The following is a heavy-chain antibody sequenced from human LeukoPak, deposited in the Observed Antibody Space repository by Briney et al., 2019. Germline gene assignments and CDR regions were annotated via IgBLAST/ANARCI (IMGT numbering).Heavy chain of an antibody. CDR1: GFTFSDHY. Sequence: GGSLRLSCAASGFTFSDHYMDWVRQAPGKGLEWVGRTRNKANSYRTEYAASVKGRFTISRDESKNTLYLQMNSLKTEDTAVYYCARGGTHYYDSSAYYSPWGQGTLVTVSS. J-gene: IGHJ5*02. CDR3: ARGGTHYYDSSAYYSP. V-gene: IGHV3-72*01. CDR2: TRNKANSYRT. D-gene: IGHD3-22*01.